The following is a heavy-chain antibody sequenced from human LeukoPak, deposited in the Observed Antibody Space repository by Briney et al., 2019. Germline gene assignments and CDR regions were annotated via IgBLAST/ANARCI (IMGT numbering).Heavy chain of an antibody. CDR3: ASPPSDYYYSRDYFDY. V-gene: IGHV1-69*04. Sequence: SVKVSCNASRGTFSSYVISSVRQAPGQGLEWMGRIIPILGIANYAQKFQGRVTIAADKSTSTAYMELSSLRSEDTAVYYCASPPSDYYYSRDYFDYWGQGTLVTVSS. J-gene: IGHJ4*02. CDR2: IIPILGIA. D-gene: IGHD3-22*01. CDR1: RGTFSSYV.